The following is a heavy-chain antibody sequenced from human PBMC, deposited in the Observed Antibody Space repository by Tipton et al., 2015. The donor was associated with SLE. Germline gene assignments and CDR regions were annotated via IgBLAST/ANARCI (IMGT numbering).Heavy chain of an antibody. V-gene: IGHV3-30*02. D-gene: IGHD3-22*01. CDR1: GFTFSSYG. Sequence: SLRLSCAASGFTFSSYGMHWVRQAPGKGLEWVAFIRYDGSNKYYADSVKGRFTISRDNSKNTLYLQMNSLRAEDTAVYYCAKDPGGHYYDSSGYSYWGQGTLVTVSS. CDR3: AKDPGGHYYDSSGYSY. CDR2: IRYDGSNK. J-gene: IGHJ4*02.